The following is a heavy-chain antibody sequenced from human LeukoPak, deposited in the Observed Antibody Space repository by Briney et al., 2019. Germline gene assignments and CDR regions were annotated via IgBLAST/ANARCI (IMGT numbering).Heavy chain of an antibody. CDR1: GFTFSSYA. J-gene: IGHJ3*02. D-gene: IGHD3-10*01. CDR3: AKGITMVRGVIITGPHDAFDI. V-gene: IGHV3-23*01. Sequence: GGSLRLSCAASGFTFSSYAMSWVRQAPGKGLEWVSAISGSGGSTYYADSVKGRFTISRDNSKNTLYLQMNSLRAEDTAVYYCAKGITMVRGVIITGPHDAFDIWGQGTMVTVSS. CDR2: ISGSGGST.